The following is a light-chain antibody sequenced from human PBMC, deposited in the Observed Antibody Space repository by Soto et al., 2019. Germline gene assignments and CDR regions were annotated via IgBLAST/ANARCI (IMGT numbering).Light chain of an antibody. CDR3: QQYKTWPLP. J-gene: IGKJ4*01. CDR1: QSIGST. V-gene: IGKV3-15*01. Sequence: EIVMTHSPATLSVSPWEMATLSCRASQSIGSTLAWYQQKPGQTPRLLIYDASTRATGIPARFSCSGSGTEFTLIISSLQSEDFSGYYFQQYKTWPLPFGGGTKVDIK. CDR2: DAS.